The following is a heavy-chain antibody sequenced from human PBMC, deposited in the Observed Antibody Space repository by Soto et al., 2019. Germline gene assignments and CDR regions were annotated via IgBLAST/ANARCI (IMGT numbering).Heavy chain of an antibody. Sequence: GGSLRLSCAASGFTFSSYSMNWVRQAPGKGLEWVSSISSSSSYIYYADSVKGRFTISRDNAKNSLYLQMNSLRAEDTAVYYCARERHYYYGMDVWGQGTTVTVS. J-gene: IGHJ6*02. V-gene: IGHV3-21*01. CDR2: ISSSSSYI. CDR1: GFTFSSYS. CDR3: ARERHYYYGMDV.